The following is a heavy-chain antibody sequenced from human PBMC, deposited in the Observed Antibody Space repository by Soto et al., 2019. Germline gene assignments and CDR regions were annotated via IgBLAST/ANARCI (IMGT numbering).Heavy chain of an antibody. V-gene: IGHV4-30-2*01. CDR2: IYHSGST. Sequence: SETLSLTCAVSGGSISSGGYSWSWIRQPPGKGLEWIGYIYHSGSTYYNPSLKSRVTISVGTSKNQFSLKLSSVTAADTAVYYCARGGYGDYWVYTFDIWGQGTRVTVSS. CDR3: ARGGYGDYWVYTFDI. CDR1: GGSISSGGYS. J-gene: IGHJ3*02. D-gene: IGHD4-17*01.